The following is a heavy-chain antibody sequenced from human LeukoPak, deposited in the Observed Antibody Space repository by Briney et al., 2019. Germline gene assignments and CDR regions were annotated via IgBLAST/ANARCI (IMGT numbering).Heavy chain of an antibody. CDR1: GFTFSSYA. V-gene: IGHV3-23*01. Sequence: GGSLRLSCAASGFTFSSYALSWVRQAPGKGLEWVSAISGSGGSTYYADSVKGRFTISRDNAKNSLYLQMNSLRAEDTAVYYCARDLAVAGPHYFDYWGQGTLVTVSS. D-gene: IGHD6-19*01. CDR2: ISGSGGST. CDR3: ARDLAVAGPHYFDY. J-gene: IGHJ4*02.